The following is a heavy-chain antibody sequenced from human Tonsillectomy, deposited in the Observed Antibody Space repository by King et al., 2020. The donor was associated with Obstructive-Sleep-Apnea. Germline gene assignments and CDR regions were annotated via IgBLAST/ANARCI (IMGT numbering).Heavy chain of an antibody. J-gene: IGHJ4*02. D-gene: IGHD1-26*01. CDR3: ARVNQEVGATDLDY. V-gene: IGHV1-18*01. CDR1: GYTFNSYG. CDR2: ISTSNDDR. Sequence: QLVQSGAEVKKPGASVKVSCQASGYTFNSYGFTLVRQAPGQGLERMGWISTSNDDRRYAQRFQGKLTMTTETSTSTAYLDMWSLTSDDTAIYYCARVNQEVGATDLDYWGQGTLVTVSS.